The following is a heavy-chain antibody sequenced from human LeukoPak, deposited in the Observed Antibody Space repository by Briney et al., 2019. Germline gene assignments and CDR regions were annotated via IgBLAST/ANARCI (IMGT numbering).Heavy chain of an antibody. V-gene: IGHV4-4*07. Sequence: SETLSLTCTVSGGSISSYYWSWIRQPAGKGLEWIGRIYTSGSTNYNPSLKSRVTISVDTSKNQFSLKLSSVTAADTAVYYCAKYSSGWHDNWYFDLWGRGTLVTVSS. J-gene: IGHJ2*01. CDR3: AKYSSGWHDNWYFDL. D-gene: IGHD6-19*01. CDR2: IYTSGST. CDR1: GGSISSYY.